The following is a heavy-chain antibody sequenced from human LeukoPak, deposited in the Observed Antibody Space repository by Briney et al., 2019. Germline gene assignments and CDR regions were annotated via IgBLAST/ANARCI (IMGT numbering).Heavy chain of an antibody. J-gene: IGHJ6*02. D-gene: IGHD6-13*01. CDR2: IIPIFGTA. Sequence: SVKVSCKASGGTFSSYAISWVRQAPGQGLEWMGGIIPIFGTANYAQKFQGRVTITADESTSTAYMELSSLRSEDTAVYYCARRGAAAGINYYYGMDVWGQGTTVTVSS. V-gene: IGHV1-69*13. CDR1: GGTFSSYA. CDR3: ARRGAAAGINYYYGMDV.